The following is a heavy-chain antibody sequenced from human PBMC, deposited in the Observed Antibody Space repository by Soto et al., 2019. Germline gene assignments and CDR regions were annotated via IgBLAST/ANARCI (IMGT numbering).Heavy chain of an antibody. D-gene: IGHD3-22*01. CDR2: IYHSSSP. V-gene: IGHV4-4*02. CDR1: GASISSSYW. Sequence: PSETLSLTCAVSGASISSSYWWSWVRQPPGKGLEWIGEIYHSSSPNYNLSLKSRVTISVDKSKNQFSLKLSSMTAADTAVYYCARGLIGVAGTWDYWSQGTLVTVSS. J-gene: IGHJ4*02. CDR3: ARGLIGVAGTWDY.